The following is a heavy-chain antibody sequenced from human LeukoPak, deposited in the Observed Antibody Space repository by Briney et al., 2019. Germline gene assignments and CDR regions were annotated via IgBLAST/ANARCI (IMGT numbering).Heavy chain of an antibody. D-gene: IGHD4-23*01. Sequence: GGSLRLSCAASGFTFSSYGMHWVRQAPGKGLEWVAFIRYDGSNKYYADSVKGRFTISRDNSKNTLYLQMNSLKTEDTAVYYCTTYRGDDYNGNSWFDPWGQGTLVTVSS. V-gene: IGHV3-30*02. CDR3: TTYRGDDYNGNSWFDP. CDR1: GFTFSSYG. J-gene: IGHJ5*02. CDR2: IRYDGSNK.